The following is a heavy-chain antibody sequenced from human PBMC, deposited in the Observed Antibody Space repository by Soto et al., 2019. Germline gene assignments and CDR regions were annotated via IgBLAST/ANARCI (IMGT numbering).Heavy chain of an antibody. CDR3: ARDFAAAGTCFDY. D-gene: IGHD6-13*01. J-gene: IGHJ4*02. CDR2: IYSGGNT. V-gene: IGHV3-66*01. CDR1: GFTVSSNY. Sequence: EVQLVESGGGLVQPGGSLRLSCAASGFTVSSNYMSWVRQAPGKGLEWVSVIYSGGNTYYADSVKGRFTISRDNSKHTVFLQMNSLRAEDTAVYYCARDFAAAGTCFDYWGQGTLGTVSS.